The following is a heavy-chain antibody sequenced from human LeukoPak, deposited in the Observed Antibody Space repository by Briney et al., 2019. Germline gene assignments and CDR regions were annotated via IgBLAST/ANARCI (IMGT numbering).Heavy chain of an antibody. J-gene: IGHJ4*02. CDR3: AGGYRSSWSFDH. CDR2: MHHSGSS. D-gene: IGHD2-2*01. CDR1: GVSIRSYY. Sequence: SETLSLTCTVSGVSIRSYYWNWVRQSPGRGLEWIGYMHHSGSSHYNPFLKSRVTISVDTSKNHFSLKLNSVTAADTAVYYCAGGYRSSWSFDHWGQGTLVTVSS. V-gene: IGHV4-59*01.